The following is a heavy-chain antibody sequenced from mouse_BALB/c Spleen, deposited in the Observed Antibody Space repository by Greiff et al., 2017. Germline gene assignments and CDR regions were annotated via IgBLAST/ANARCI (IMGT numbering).Heavy chain of an antibody. D-gene: IGHD3-1*01. CDR2: ISSGSSTI. J-gene: IGHJ3*01. Sequence: DVKLVESGGGLVQPGGSRKLSCAASGFTFSSFGMHWVRQAPEKGLEWVAYISSGSSTIYYADTVKGRFTISRDNPKNTLFLQMTSLRSEDTAMYYCARSGLLAWFAYWGQGTLVTVSA. V-gene: IGHV5-17*02. CDR3: ARSGLLAWFAY. CDR1: GFTFSSFG.